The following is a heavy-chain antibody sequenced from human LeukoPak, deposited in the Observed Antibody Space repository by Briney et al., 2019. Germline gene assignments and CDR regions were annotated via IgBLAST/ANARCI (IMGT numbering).Heavy chain of an antibody. CDR3: AKDLYSSSWYSYYYGMDV. CDR2: IRYDGSNK. CDR1: GFTFSSYG. V-gene: IGHV3-30*02. J-gene: IGHJ6*02. D-gene: IGHD6-13*01. Sequence: GGSLRLSCAASGFTFSSYGMHWVRQAPGKGLEWVAFIRYDGSNKYYADSVKGRFTISRDNSKNTLYLQMNSLRAEDTAVYYCAKDLYSSSWYSYYYGMDVWGQGTTVTVSS.